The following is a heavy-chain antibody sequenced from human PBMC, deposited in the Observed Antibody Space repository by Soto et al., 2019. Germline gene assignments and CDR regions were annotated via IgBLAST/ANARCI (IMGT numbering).Heavy chain of an antibody. CDR3: ARDYHGSRSYYRLDAFDI. CDR1: GYTFTSYG. J-gene: IGHJ3*02. D-gene: IGHD3-10*01. CDR2: ISAYNGNT. V-gene: IGHV1-18*01. Sequence: QVQLVQSGAEVKKPGASVKVSCKASGYTFTSYGISWVRQAPGQGLEWMGWISAYNGNTNYAQKLQGRVTMTTDTSTSTAYMELRSLRSDDTAVYYCARDYHGSRSYYRLDAFDICGHGTMVTVSS.